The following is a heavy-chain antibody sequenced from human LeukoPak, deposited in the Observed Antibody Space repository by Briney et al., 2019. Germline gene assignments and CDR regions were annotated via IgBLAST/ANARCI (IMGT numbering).Heavy chain of an antibody. J-gene: IGHJ6*02. D-gene: IGHD2-2*01. Sequence: ASVKVSCKASGYTFTSYYMHWVRQAPRQGLEWMGIINPSGGSTSYAQKFQGRVTMTRDTSTSTVYMELSSLRSEDTAVYYCAREGYCSSTSCYSYGMDVWGQGTTVTVSS. CDR3: AREGYCSSTSCYSYGMDV. CDR2: INPSGGST. CDR1: GYTFTSYY. V-gene: IGHV1-46*01.